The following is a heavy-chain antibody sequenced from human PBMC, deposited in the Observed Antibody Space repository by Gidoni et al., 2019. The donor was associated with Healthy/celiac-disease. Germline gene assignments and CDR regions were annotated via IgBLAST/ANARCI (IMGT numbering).Heavy chain of an antibody. J-gene: IGHJ6*02. Sequence: EVQLVESGGGLVQPGGSLRLSCAASGFTFSSYSMNWVRQAPGKGLEWVSYISSSSSTIYYADSVKGRFTISRDNAKNSLYLQMNSLRDEDTAVYYCARGDTVVDYYYYGMDVWGQGTTVTVSS. CDR1: GFTFSSYS. D-gene: IGHD4-17*01. V-gene: IGHV3-48*02. CDR2: ISSSSSTI. CDR3: ARGDTVVDYYYYGMDV.